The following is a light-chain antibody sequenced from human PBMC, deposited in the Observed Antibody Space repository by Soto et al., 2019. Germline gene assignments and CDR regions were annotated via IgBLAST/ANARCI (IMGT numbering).Light chain of an antibody. J-gene: IGKJ1*01. V-gene: IGKV1-5*01. CDR1: QTIMTY. Sequence: DIQMTQSPSSLSASVGDEVTITCRASQTIMTYLNWYQLKPGKPPRLLIYAASSLQSGVPSRFSGSGSGTEFTLTISSLQPDDFATYYCQQYNSYSTFGQGTKVDI. CDR3: QQYNSYST. CDR2: AAS.